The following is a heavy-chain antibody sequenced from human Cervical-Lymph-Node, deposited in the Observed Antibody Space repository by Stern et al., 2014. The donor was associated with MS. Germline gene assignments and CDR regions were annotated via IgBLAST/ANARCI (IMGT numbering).Heavy chain of an antibody. CDR3: ARLGLDYEGPYYYYYGMDV. CDR1: GYSFTSYW. V-gene: IGHV5-51*01. CDR2: IYPGDSDT. J-gene: IGHJ6*02. D-gene: IGHD4-17*01. Sequence: EVQLVESGAEVKKPGESLKISCKGSGYSFTSYWIGWVRQMPGKGLEWMGIIYPGDSDTRYSPSFQGQVTISADKSISTAYLQWSSLKASDTAMYYCARLGLDYEGPYYYYYGMDVWGQGTTVTVSS.